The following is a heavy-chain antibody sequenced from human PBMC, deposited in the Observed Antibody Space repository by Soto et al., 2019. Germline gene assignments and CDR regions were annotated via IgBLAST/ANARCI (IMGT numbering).Heavy chain of an antibody. D-gene: IGHD1-1*01. J-gene: IGHJ2*01. CDR3: AKDRGMSTIGHFDL. CDR1: GFTFSDYY. V-gene: IGHV3-11*01. CDR2: ISSGSTI. Sequence: GGSQILSCAASGFTFSDYYMSWIRQAPGKGLEWVSYISSGSTIYYAGSVKGRFTISRDNAKNSLYLQMNSLRAEDTAVYYCAKDRGMSTIGHFDLWGRGTLVTVSS.